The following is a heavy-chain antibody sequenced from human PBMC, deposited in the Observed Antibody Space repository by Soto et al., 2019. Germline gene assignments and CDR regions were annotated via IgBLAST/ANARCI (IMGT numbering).Heavy chain of an antibody. CDR1: GGSISSYY. Sequence: SETLSLTCTVSGGSISSYYWSWIRQPPGKGLEWIGYIYYSGSTNYNPSLKSRVTISVDTSKNQFSLKLSSVTAADPAVYYCAREGAYHNIAVAGAGAFDIWGHGTMVTVSS. V-gene: IGHV4-59*01. J-gene: IGHJ3*02. CDR3: AREGAYHNIAVAGAGAFDI. CDR2: IYYSGST. D-gene: IGHD6-19*01.